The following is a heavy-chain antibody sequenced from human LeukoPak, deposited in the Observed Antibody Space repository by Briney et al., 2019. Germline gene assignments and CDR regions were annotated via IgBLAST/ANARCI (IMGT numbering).Heavy chain of an antibody. CDR2: IRSSGSPI. J-gene: IGHJ4*02. CDR3: AISDCSGSRCYKRYYFDY. D-gene: IGHD2-15*01. Sequence: PGGSLRLSCAASGFTFSDYYMSWIRQAPGKGLEWVSYIRSSGSPIYYADSEKGRFTISSANAKNSLLLQMSSLRAEEPAVYYCAISDCSGSRCYKRYYFDYWGQGTLVTVSS. V-gene: IGHV3-11*01. CDR1: GFTFSDYY.